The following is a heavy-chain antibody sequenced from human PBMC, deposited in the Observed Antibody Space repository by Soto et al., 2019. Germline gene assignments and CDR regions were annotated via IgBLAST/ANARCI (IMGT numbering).Heavy chain of an antibody. CDR1: GGSISSGDYY. D-gene: IGHD6-13*01. V-gene: IGHV4-30-4*01. Sequence: SETLSLTCTVSGGSISSGDYYWRWIRQPPGKGLEWIGYIYYSGSTYYNPSLKSRVTISVDTSKNQFSLKLSSVTAADTAVYYCARDSIAAAGSPFFDYWGQGTLVTVSS. CDR3: ARDSIAAAGSPFFDY. J-gene: IGHJ4*02. CDR2: IYYSGST.